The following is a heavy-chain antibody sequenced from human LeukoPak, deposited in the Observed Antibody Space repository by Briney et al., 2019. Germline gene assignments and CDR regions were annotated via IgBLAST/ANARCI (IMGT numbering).Heavy chain of an antibody. J-gene: IGHJ4*02. Sequence: GGSLRLSCAASGFTFGDYVMTWVRQALGKGLEWVGFIRSKVYGGTTEYAASVKGRFIISRDDSKSIAYLQMNSLKTEDTAVYYCTRDYGGFDYWGQGTLVTVSS. CDR1: GFTFGDYV. CDR2: IRSKVYGGTT. CDR3: TRDYGGFDY. V-gene: IGHV3-49*04. D-gene: IGHD4-23*01.